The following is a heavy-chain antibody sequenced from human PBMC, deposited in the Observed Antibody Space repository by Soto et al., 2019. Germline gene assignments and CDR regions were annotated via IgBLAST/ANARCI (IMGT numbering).Heavy chain of an antibody. J-gene: IGHJ4*02. Sequence: GGSLRLSCAASGFTFSSYSMNWVRQAPGKGLEWISYISSSSSTIYYADSVKGRFTISRDNAKNSLYLQMNSLRDEDTAVYYCASDQGASSGWFGEYYFDYWGQGTLVTVSS. D-gene: IGHD6-19*01. CDR1: GFTFSSYS. V-gene: IGHV3-48*02. CDR3: ASDQGASSGWFGEYYFDY. CDR2: ISSSSSTI.